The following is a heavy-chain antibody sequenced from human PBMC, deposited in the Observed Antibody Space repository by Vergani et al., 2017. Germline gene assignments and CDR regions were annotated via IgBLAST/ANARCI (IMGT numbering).Heavy chain of an antibody. CDR3: ARDDSSGGWFDP. Sequence: EVQLVESGGGLVQPGRSLRLSCAASGFTFDDYAMHWVRQAPGKGLEWVSGISWNSGSIGYADSVKGRFTISRDNAKNSLYLQMNSLRSEDTAVYYCARDDSSGGWFDPWGQGTLVTVSS. D-gene: IGHD3-22*01. CDR1: GFTFDDYA. V-gene: IGHV3-9*01. CDR2: ISWNSGSI. J-gene: IGHJ5*02.